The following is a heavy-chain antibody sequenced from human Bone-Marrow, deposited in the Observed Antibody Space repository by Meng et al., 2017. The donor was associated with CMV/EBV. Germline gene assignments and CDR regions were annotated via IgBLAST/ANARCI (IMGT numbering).Heavy chain of an antibody. J-gene: IGHJ6*02. D-gene: IGHD6-6*01. V-gene: IGHV3-21*01. CDR1: GLSFNTYD. Sequence: GESLKISCAASGLSFNTYDMNWVRQAPGKGLEWVSYISNIGNYIYYADSVRGRFTISRDNAKNSLYLQMNSLRAEDTAVYYCARDRSTIARLGGTDVWGQGTTVTVSS. CDR3: ARDRSTIARLGGTDV. CDR2: ISNIGNYI.